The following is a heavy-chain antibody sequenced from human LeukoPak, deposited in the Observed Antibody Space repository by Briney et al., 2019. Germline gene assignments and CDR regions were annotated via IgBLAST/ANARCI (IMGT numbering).Heavy chain of an antibody. J-gene: IGHJ5*02. Sequence: PGRSLRLSCAASGFTFSSYAMHWVRQAPGKGLEWAAVISYDGSNKYYADSVKGRFTISRDNSKNTLYLQMNSLRAEDTAVYYCAKSRWGYYDCGESWGQGTLVTVSS. CDR3: AKSRWGYYDCGES. CDR1: GFTFSSYA. V-gene: IGHV3-30*18. D-gene: IGHD3-22*01. CDR2: ISYDGSNK.